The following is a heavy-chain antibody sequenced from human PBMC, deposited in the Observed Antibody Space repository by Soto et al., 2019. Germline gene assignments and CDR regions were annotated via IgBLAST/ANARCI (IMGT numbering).Heavy chain of an antibody. J-gene: IGHJ4*02. CDR2: ISDDGRNT. V-gene: IGHV3-30*04. Sequence: QVQLVESGGGVVQPGRSLRLSCAASGFTFSRHTMHWVRQAPGKGVEWVAAISDDGRNTYYADSVNGRFTISRDNSKNTLYLQMNSLSSEDTAVHHCAREVYYDFWRGFNTHPYYFDDWGQGTLVTVSS. CDR1: GFTFSRHT. CDR3: AREVYYDFWRGFNTHPYYFDD. D-gene: IGHD3-3*01.